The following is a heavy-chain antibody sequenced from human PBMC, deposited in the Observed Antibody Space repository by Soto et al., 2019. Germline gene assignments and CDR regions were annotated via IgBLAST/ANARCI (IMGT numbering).Heavy chain of an antibody. CDR2: ISYSGST. V-gene: IGHV4-31*03. D-gene: IGHD3-3*01. CDR1: GGSISSGSFY. CDR3: ARGVVITQVDY. Sequence: PSETLSLTCTVSGGSISSGSFYWNWIRQHPGKGLEWIGCISYSGSTYYNPSLKSRATISVDTSKNQFSLNLSSVTAADTAVYFCARGVVITQVDYWGQGTQVTVYS. J-gene: IGHJ4*02.